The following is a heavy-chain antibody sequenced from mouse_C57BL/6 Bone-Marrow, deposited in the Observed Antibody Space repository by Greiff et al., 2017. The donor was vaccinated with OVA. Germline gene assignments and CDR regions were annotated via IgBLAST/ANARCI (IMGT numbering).Heavy chain of an antibody. J-gene: IGHJ4*01. V-gene: IGHV1-55*01. CDR2: IYPGSGST. CDR1: GYTFTSYW. CDR3: ARWLPGGY. D-gene: IGHD2-2*01. Sequence: QVHLQQPGAELVKPGASVKMSCKASGYTFTSYWITWVKQSPGQGLEWIGEIYPGSGSTTYNEKFKGKATLTVYTSSSTAYMQLGSLTTDGSAVYYCARWLPGGYWGQGTSVTVSS.